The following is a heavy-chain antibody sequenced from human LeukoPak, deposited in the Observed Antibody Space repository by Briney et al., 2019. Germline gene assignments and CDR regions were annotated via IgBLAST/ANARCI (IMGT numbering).Heavy chain of an antibody. J-gene: IGHJ4*02. D-gene: IGHD3-10*01. CDR1: GGSISSGGYY. CDR3: ARDRSGSFDY. V-gene: IGHV4-30-2*01. CDR2: IYHSGST. Sequence: SETLSLTCTVSGGSISSGGYYWSWIRQPPGKGLEWIGYIYHSGSTYYNPSLKSRVTISVDTSKNQFSLKLSSVTAADTAVYYCARDRSGSFDYWGQGTLVTVSS.